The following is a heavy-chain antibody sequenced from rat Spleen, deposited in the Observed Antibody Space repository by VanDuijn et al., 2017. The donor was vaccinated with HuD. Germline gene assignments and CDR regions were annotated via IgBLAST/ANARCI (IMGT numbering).Heavy chain of an antibody. CDR3: VREAFGVDY. D-gene: IGHD4-3*01. CDR1: GFNFNGYW. Sequence: EVQLVESGGGLVQPGRSLKLSCAASGFNFNGYWMAWVRQAPGKGLEWIGEINKDSSTIKYTPSLKEKLTISRDNAQHTLYLQMSKLGSEDTAIYYCVREAFGVDYWGQGVMVTVSS. J-gene: IGHJ2*01. V-gene: IGHV4-2*01. CDR2: INKDSSTI.